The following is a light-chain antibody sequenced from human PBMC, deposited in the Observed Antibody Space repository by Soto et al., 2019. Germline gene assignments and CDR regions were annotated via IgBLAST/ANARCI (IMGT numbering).Light chain of an antibody. Sequence: EIGLTQSPGTLPLSPGERATLSCRASQCVSSSYLAWYEQQPGQAPRLLIYGTSSRATGIPDRFSRSGSGTDFTLTISRLEPEDFAVYFCQHYGGSPLVTLGQGTRLAIK. CDR2: GTS. CDR1: QCVSSSY. J-gene: IGKJ5*01. CDR3: QHYGGSPLVT. V-gene: IGKV3-20*01.